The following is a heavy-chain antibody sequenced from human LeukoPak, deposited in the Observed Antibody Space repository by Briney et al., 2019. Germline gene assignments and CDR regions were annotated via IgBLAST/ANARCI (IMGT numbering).Heavy chain of an antibody. CDR3: ARVAGYCSSTSCYALSGYYGMDV. J-gene: IGHJ6*02. V-gene: IGHV3-74*01. CDR1: GFTFSSYW. D-gene: IGHD2-2*01. CDR2: INSDGSST. Sequence: GGSLRLSCAASGFTFSSYWMHWVRQAPGKGLVWVSRINSDGSSTSYADPEKRLFTISRDNAKNTLYLQMNSLRAEDTAVYYCARVAGYCSSTSCYALSGYYGMDVWGQGTTVTVSS.